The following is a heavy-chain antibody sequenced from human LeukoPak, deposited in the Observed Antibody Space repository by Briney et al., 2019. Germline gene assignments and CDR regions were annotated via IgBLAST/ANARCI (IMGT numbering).Heavy chain of an antibody. J-gene: IGHJ6*02. D-gene: IGHD1-26*01. CDR3: ARDRPVGATTYGMDV. CDR2: IYTSGST. V-gene: IGHV4-61*02. Sequence: PSETLSLTCTVSGGSISSGSYYWSWIRQPAGKGLEWIGRIYTSGSTNYNPSLKSRVTISVDTSKNQLSLKLSSVTAADTAVYYCARDRPVGATTYGMDVWGQGTTVTVSS. CDR1: GGSISSGSYY.